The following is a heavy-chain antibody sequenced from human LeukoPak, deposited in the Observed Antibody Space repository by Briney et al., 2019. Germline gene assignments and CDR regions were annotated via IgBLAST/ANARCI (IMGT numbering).Heavy chain of an antibody. D-gene: IGHD2-15*01. J-gene: IGHJ4*02. CDR3: AREVCSGGSCLLDY. CDR1: GGSISSYY. Sequence: SETLSLTCTVFGGSISSYYWSWIRQPPGKGLEWIGYIYYSGSTNYNPSLKSRVTISVDTSKNQFSLKLSSVTAADTAVYYCAREVCSGGSCLLDYWGQGTLVTVSS. V-gene: IGHV4-59*01. CDR2: IYYSGST.